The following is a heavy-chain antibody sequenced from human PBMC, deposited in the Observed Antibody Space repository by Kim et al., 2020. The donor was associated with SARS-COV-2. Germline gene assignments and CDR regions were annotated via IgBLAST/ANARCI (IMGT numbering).Heavy chain of an antibody. D-gene: IGHD6-19*01. V-gene: IGHV6-1*01. Sequence: SETLSLTCVISGDSLSSNTVAWSWIRQSPSSGLEWLGRTYYRSKWSSDYAVSVKSRIIINADPSKNQFSLHLNSVTPDDTATYYCVRYSGWYYFDYWGQGILVIVSS. CDR2: TYYRSKWSS. CDR1: GDSLSSNTVA. J-gene: IGHJ4*02. CDR3: VRYSGWYYFDY.